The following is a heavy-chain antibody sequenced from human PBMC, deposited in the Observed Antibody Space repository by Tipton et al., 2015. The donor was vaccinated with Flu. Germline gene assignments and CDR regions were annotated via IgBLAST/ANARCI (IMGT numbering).Heavy chain of an antibody. D-gene: IGHD2-15*01. CDR1: GVSISSGGYY. CDR2: IYFTGKT. J-gene: IGHJ3*02. V-gene: IGHV4-31*11. CDR3: ARGLGVVVAVAFDI. Sequence: TLSLTCAVSGVSISSGGYYWSWIRQHPGKGLEWIGYIYFTGKTYYNSSLQSRVSISVDTSKNQFSLRLNSVTAADTAVYYCARGLGVVVAVAFDIWGQGTMVTVSS.